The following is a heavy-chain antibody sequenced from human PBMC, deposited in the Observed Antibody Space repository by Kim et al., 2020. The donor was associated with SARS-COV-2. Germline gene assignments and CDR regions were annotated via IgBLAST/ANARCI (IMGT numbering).Heavy chain of an antibody. CDR3: AKDPGEYSSSGFDP. D-gene: IGHD6-6*01. Sequence: AGSVKGRFNISRDNSKNTLYLQMNSLRAEDTAVYYCAKDPGEYSSSGFDPWGQGTLVTVSS. V-gene: IGHV3-23*01. J-gene: IGHJ5*02.